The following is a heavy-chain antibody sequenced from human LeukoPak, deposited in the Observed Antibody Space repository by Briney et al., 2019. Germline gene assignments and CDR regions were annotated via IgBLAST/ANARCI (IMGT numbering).Heavy chain of an antibody. CDR2: INPSGGST. CDR3: ARAKGLFDY. V-gene: IGHV1-46*01. Sequence: ASVKVSCKASGYTFAIYYIHWVRQAPGQGLEWMGMINPSGGSTSYAPKFQGRVTMTRGTSTSTVYMELSSLRSEDTAVYYCARAKGLFDYWGQGTLVTVSS. J-gene: IGHJ4*02. CDR1: GYTFAIYY.